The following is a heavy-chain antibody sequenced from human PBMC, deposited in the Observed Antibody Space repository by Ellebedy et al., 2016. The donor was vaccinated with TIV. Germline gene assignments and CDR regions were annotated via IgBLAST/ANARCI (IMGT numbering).Heavy chain of an antibody. D-gene: IGHD3-10*01. CDR1: GGSISGSF. CDR2: RYYSGVT. V-gene: IGHV4-59*01. Sequence: SETLSLTXNVFGGSISGSFWSWIRQSPGQGLEWIGYRYYSGVTTYNPSLKSRVSISVDTSRTHLYLNLTSVTAADTAVYYCARSVPGVGYYGASSRVYGMDVWGQGTTVIVSS. CDR3: ARSVPGVGYYGASSRVYGMDV. J-gene: IGHJ6*02.